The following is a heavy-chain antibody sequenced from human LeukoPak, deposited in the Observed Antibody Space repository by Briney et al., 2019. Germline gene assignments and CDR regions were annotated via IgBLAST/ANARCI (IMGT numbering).Heavy chain of an antibody. J-gene: IGHJ4*02. CDR3: AKEDYYDSSGYFDY. V-gene: IGHV3-33*06. CDR2: IWYDGSNK. Sequence: GGSLRLSCAASGFTFSSYGMHWVRQAPGKGLGWVAVIWYDGSNKYYADSVKGRFTISRDNSKNTLHLQMNSLRAEDTAVYYCAKEDYYDSSGYFDYWGQGTLVTVSS. CDR1: GFTFSSYG. D-gene: IGHD3-22*01.